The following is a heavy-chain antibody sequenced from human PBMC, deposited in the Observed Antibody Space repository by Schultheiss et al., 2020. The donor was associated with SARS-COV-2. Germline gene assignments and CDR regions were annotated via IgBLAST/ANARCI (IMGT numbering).Heavy chain of an antibody. Sequence: GGSLRLSCAASGFTFSNYAMSWVRQAPGKGLVWVSRINSDGSSTSYADSVKGRFTISRDNAKNSLYLQMNSLRAEDTAVYYCARGVYYDSSGYYHSPHFDYWGQGTLVTVSS. CDR3: ARGVYYDSSGYYHSPHFDY. D-gene: IGHD3-22*01. V-gene: IGHV3-74*01. CDR2: INSDGSST. CDR1: GFTFSNYA. J-gene: IGHJ4*02.